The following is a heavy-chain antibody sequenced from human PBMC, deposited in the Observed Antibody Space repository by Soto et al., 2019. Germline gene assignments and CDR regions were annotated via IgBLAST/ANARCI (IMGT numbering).Heavy chain of an antibody. CDR1: QVSLSTSGVG. Sequence: CGPTLVNPTNTRTLTCTSPQVSLSTSGVGVGWIRQPPGRALEWLALIYCNDGQRYNPSLKIRLPIIKDTSKNQVVLTITNILPVDTATYYCAHTGGYNCDSWSGYPEEFDHWGQGTLVTVSS. V-gene: IGHV2-5*01. CDR3: AHTGGYNCDSWSGYPEEFDH. CDR2: IYCNDGQ. J-gene: IGHJ4*02. D-gene: IGHD3-3*01.